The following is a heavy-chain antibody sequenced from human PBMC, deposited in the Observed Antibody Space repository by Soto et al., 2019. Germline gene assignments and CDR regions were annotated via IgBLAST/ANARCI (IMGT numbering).Heavy chain of an antibody. D-gene: IGHD1-1*01. CDR1: GYSFSNYW. Sequence: GESLKISCKGSGYSFSNYWIGWVRQMPGKGLEWMGIIYPGDSDTRYSPSFQGQVTISADKSISTAYLHWSSMKASDTAIYYCARHSLALSKGPLYYYPMDVWGQGTMVTVPS. CDR3: ARHSLALSKGPLYYYPMDV. CDR2: IYPGDSDT. J-gene: IGHJ6*02. V-gene: IGHV5-51*01.